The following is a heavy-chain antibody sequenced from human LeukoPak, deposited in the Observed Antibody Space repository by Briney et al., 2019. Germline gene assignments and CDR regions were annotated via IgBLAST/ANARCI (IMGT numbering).Heavy chain of an antibody. D-gene: IGHD1-26*01. CDR1: GFTFSSYG. V-gene: IGHV3-30*18. CDR2: ISYDGSNK. Sequence: GGSLRLSCAASGFTFSSYGMHWVRQAPGKGLEWVAVISYDGSNKYYADSVKGRFTISRDNSKNTLYLQTNSLRAEDTAVYYCAKSLRSVGADPDYWGQGTLVTVSS. CDR3: AKSLRSVGADPDY. J-gene: IGHJ4*02.